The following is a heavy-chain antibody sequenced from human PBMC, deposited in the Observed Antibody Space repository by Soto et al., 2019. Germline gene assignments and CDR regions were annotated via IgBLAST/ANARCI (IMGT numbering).Heavy chain of an antibody. J-gene: IGHJ4*02. D-gene: IGHD5-12*01. CDR3: AKDTSYSGYDYPDY. Sequence: PGGSLRLSCAASGFTFDDYAMHWVRQAPGKGLEWVSGISWNSGSIGYADSVKGRFTISRDNAKNSLYLQMNSLRAEDTALYYCAKDTSYSGYDYPDYWGQGTLVTVSS. V-gene: IGHV3-9*01. CDR1: GFTFDDYA. CDR2: ISWNSGSI.